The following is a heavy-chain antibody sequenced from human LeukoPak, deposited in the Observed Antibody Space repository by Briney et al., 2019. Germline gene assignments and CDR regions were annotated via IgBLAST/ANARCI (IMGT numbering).Heavy chain of an antibody. CDR3: ARTMVRGASPFDY. V-gene: IGHV1-2*02. J-gene: IGHJ4*02. CDR2: VNPNSGDT. D-gene: IGHD3-10*01. Sequence: ASVKVSCKASGYTFTGYYLHWVRQAPGQGLEWMGCVNPNSGDTNYAQKFQGRVTMTRDTSISTAYMELSRLRSDDTAVYYCARTMVRGASPFDYWGQGTLVTVSS. CDR1: GYTFTGYY.